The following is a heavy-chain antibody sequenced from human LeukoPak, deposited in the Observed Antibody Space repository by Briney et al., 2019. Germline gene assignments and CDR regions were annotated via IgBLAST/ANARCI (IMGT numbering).Heavy chain of an antibody. Sequence: GGSLRLSCAASGFTVSSSYMNWVRQAPGKGLEWVSIIYGGDTTYYAASVKGRFTISRDNSKNTLYLQMNSLRAKDTAVYYCARRGDGDRSFHYWGQGTLVTVSS. CDR2: IYGGDTT. CDR1: GFTVSSSY. J-gene: IGHJ4*02. V-gene: IGHV3-53*01. D-gene: IGHD4-17*01. CDR3: ARRGDGDRSFHY.